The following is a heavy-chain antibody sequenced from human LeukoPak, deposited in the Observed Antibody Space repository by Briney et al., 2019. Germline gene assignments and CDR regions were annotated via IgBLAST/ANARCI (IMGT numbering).Heavy chain of an antibody. CDR3: ARAMMVTTSPFGMDV. Sequence: SETLSLTCAVYGGSFSGYYWSWIRQPPGKGLEWIGEIDHSGSTNYNPSLKSRVTISVDTSKNQFSLKLSSVTAADTAVYYCARAMMVTTSPFGMDVWGQGTTVTVSS. V-gene: IGHV4-34*01. D-gene: IGHD4-17*01. CDR2: IDHSGST. J-gene: IGHJ6*02. CDR1: GGSFSGYY.